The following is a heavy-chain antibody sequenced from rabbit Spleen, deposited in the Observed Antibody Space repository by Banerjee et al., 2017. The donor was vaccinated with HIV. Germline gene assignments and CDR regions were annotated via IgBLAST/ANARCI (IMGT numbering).Heavy chain of an antibody. CDR3: ARDTGSVNWGYYFNL. Sequence: QLKESGGGLVQPGGSLKLSCKASGFDFSGYYMSWVRQAPGKGLEWIGYIDPIFGITYYASWVNGRFTVSSHNAQNTLYLQLNSLTAADTATYFCARDTGSVNWGYYFNLWGPGTLVTVS. CDR2: IDPIFGIT. D-gene: IGHD3-1*01. CDR1: GFDFSGYY. V-gene: IGHV1S7*01. J-gene: IGHJ4*01.